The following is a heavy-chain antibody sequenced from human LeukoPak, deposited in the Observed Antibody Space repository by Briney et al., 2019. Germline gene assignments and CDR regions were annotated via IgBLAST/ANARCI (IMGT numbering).Heavy chain of an antibody. CDR1: GGSFSGYY. D-gene: IGHD1-26*01. CDR2: INHSGST. V-gene: IGHV4-34*01. J-gene: IGHJ3*02. Sequence: SETLSLTCAVYGGSFSGYYWSWIRQPPGKGLEWIGEINHSGSTNYNPSLKSRVTISVDTSKNQFSLKPSSVTAADTAMYYCARLYRVGATGGDAFDIWGQGTMVTVSS. CDR3: ARLYRVGATGGDAFDI.